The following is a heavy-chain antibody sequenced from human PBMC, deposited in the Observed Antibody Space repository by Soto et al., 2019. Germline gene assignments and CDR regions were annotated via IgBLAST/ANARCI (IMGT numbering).Heavy chain of an antibody. V-gene: IGHV3-23*01. D-gene: IGHD6-13*01. CDR3: AKDFTAYISSCFHF. Sequence: EVQLLESGGGLVQPGGSLRLSCAASEFTFSSNAMHWVRQAPGKGREWVSGITGSGSTTFYADSVKGRFTISRDNSKNSLYLQLNSLRAEDTAIYYFAKDFTAYISSCFHFWGQGTLVTVSS. CDR1: EFTFSSNA. CDR2: ITGSGSTT. J-gene: IGHJ4*02.